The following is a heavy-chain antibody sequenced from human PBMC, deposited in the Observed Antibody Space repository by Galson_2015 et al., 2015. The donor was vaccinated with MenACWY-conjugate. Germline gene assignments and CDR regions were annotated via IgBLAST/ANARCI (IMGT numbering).Heavy chain of an antibody. CDR2: ISSSSSYI. V-gene: IGHV3-21*01. CDR3: ARSGGGALVVFDY. CDR1: GFTFSSYG. J-gene: IGHJ4*02. Sequence: SLRLSCAASGFTFSSYGMNWVRQAPGKGLEWVSSISSSSSYIYYADSVKGRFTISRDNAKNSLYLQMNSLRAEDTAVYYCARSGGGALVVFDYWGQGTLVTVSS. D-gene: IGHD2-8*02.